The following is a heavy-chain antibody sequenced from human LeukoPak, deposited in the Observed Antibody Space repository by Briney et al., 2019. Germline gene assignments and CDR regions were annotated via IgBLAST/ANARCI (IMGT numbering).Heavy chain of an antibody. D-gene: IGHD6-19*01. Sequence: ASVHVSCQASGYTFTSYAMHWVRQAPGQRLEWMGWINAGNGNTKYSQKFQGRVTITRDTSASTAYMELSSLRSEDTAVYYCARGQVSSSGKRHFDYWGQGTLVTVSS. CDR2: INAGNGNT. V-gene: IGHV1-3*01. CDR1: GYTFTSYA. J-gene: IGHJ4*02. CDR3: ARGQVSSSGKRHFDY.